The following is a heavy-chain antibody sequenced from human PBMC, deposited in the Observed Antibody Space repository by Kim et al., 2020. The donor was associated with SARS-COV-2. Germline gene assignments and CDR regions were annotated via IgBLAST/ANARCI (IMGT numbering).Heavy chain of an antibody. Sequence: SETLSLTCTVSGGSISSYYWSWIRQPPGKGLEWIGYIYYSGSTNYNPSLKSRVTISVDTSKNQFSLKLSSVTAADTAVYYCARVLEGYSSGWYEDYWARGTLVRVSS. D-gene: IGHD6-19*01. J-gene: IGHJ4*02. CDR2: IYYSGST. V-gene: IGHV4-59*01. CDR3: ARVLEGYSSGWYEDY. CDR1: GGSISSYY.